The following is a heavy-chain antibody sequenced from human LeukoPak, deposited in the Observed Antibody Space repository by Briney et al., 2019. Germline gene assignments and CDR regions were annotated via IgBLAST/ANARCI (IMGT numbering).Heavy chain of an antibody. CDR3: ASGAQSDY. J-gene: IGHJ4*02. CDR2: ISSSGSTK. CDR1: GFTFSSYE. Sequence: GGSLRLSCAASGFTFSSYEMNWVRQAPGKGLEWVSYISSSGSTKYYADSVKGRITISRDNAKNSLYLQMNSLRAEDTAVYYCASGAQSDYWGLGTLVTVSS. V-gene: IGHV3-48*03. D-gene: IGHD1-26*01.